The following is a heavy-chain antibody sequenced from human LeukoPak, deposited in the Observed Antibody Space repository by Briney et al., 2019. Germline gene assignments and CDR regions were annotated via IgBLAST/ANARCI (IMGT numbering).Heavy chain of an antibody. J-gene: IGHJ6*02. D-gene: IGHD3-10*01. V-gene: IGHV4-39*07. Sequence: SETLSLTCTVSGGSISSSSYYWGWIRQPPGKGLEWIGSIYYSGSTYYNPSLKSRVTISVDTSKNQFSLKLSSVTAADTAVYYCARDAPSLYYYGAYYGMDVWGQGTTVTVSS. CDR1: GGSISSSSYY. CDR2: IYYSGST. CDR3: ARDAPSLYYYGAYYGMDV.